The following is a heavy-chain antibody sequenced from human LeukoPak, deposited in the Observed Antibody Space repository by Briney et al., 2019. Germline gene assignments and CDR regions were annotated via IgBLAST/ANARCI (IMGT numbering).Heavy chain of an antibody. CDR1: NASFSSFY. V-gene: IGHV4-34*01. D-gene: IGHD4/OR15-4a*01. CDR2: IIHSGST. J-gene: IGHJ5*02. CDR3: VRGPYGASISNWFDP. Sequence: SETLSLTCVAYNASFSSFYWSWIRQSPGKGLEWIGEIIHSGSTNYNPSLKSRVTISVDTSKNQFSLNLRSVTAADTAVYYCVRGPYGASISNWFDPWGQGLLVTVSS.